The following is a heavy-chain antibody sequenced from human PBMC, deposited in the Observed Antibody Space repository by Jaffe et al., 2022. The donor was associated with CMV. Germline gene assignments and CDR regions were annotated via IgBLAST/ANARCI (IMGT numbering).Heavy chain of an antibody. CDR3: ARGGRSRFRWFDP. J-gene: IGHJ5*02. Sequence: QVQLQESGPGLVKPSETLSLTCTVSGGSISSYYWSWIRQPPGKGLEWIGYIYYSGSTNYNPSLKSRVTISVDTSKNQFSLKLSSVTAADTAVYYCARGGRSRFRWFDPWGQGTLVTVSS. CDR2: IYYSGST. V-gene: IGHV4-59*01. CDR1: GGSISSYY. D-gene: IGHD2-2*01.